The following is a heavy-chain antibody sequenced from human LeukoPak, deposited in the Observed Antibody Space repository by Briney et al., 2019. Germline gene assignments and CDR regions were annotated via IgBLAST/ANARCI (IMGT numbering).Heavy chain of an antibody. V-gene: IGHV1-69*04. CDR1: GGTFSSYA. J-gene: IGHJ6*03. CDR3: ARVGYSYGSYYYYMDV. Sequence: SVKVSCKASGGTFSSYAISWVRQAPGQGLEWMGRIIPILGIANYAQKFQGRVTITTDESTSTAYMELSSLRSEDTAVYYCARVGYSYGSYYYYMDVWGKGTTVTISS. D-gene: IGHD5-18*01. CDR2: IIPILGIA.